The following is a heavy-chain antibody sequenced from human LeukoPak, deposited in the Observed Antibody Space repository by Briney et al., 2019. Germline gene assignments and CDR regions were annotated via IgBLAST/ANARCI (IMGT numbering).Heavy chain of an antibody. CDR1: GFTFSSYG. D-gene: IGHD3-3*01. V-gene: IGHV3-30*02. J-gene: IGHJ4*02. Sequence: GGSLRLSCAASGFTFSSYGMHWVRQAPGKGLEWVAFIRYDGSNKYYADSVKGRFTISRDNSKNTLYLQMNSLRAEDTAVYYCAKDPFLYYDFWSGPAYFDYWGQGTLVTVSS. CDR3: AKDPFLYYDFWSGPAYFDY. CDR2: IRYDGSNK.